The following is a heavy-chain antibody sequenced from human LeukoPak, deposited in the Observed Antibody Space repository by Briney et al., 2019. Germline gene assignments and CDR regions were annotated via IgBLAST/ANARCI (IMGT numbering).Heavy chain of an antibody. CDR3: ARANLDYYYGMDV. Sequence: PSETLSLTCTVSGGSISSYYRSWIRQPPGKGLEWIGYIYYSGSTNYNPSLKSRVTLSVDTSKNQFSLKLSSVTAADTAVYYCARANLDYYYGMDVWGKGTTVTVSS. V-gene: IGHV4-59*01. CDR2: IYYSGST. J-gene: IGHJ6*04. CDR1: GGSISSYY.